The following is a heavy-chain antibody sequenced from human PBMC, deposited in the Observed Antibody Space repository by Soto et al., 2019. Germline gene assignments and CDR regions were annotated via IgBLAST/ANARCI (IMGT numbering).Heavy chain of an antibody. Sequence: ASVKVSCKASGYTFTSYDINWVRQATGQGLEWMGWMNPNSGNTGYAQKFQGRVTMTRNTSISTAYMELSSLRSEDTAVYYCATNRILYEDWFDPWGQGTLVTVSS. CDR3: ATNRILYEDWFDP. V-gene: IGHV1-8*01. CDR2: MNPNSGNT. J-gene: IGHJ5*02. D-gene: IGHD2-15*01. CDR1: GYTFTSYD.